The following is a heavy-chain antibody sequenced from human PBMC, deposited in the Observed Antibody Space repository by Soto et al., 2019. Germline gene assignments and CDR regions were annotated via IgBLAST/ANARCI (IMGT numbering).Heavy chain of an antibody. V-gene: IGHV3-15*01. CDR2: IKSKTDGGTT. Sequence: LRLSCAASVFTFSNAWMSWVRQAPGKGLEWVGRIKSKTDGGTTDYAAPVKGRFTISRDDAKNTLYLQMNSLKTEDTAVYYCTTGGPAYYDFWSGYQREYYYYGMDVWDQGTTVTVSS. D-gene: IGHD3-3*01. CDR3: TTGGPAYYDFWSGYQREYYYYGMDV. J-gene: IGHJ6*02. CDR1: VFTFSNAW.